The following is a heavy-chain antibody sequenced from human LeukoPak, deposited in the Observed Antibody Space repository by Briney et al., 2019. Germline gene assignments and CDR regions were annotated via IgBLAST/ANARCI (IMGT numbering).Heavy chain of an antibody. V-gene: IGHV1-69*05. J-gene: IGHJ6*03. CDR1: GGTFSSYA. CDR3: ARNPSTSIRYYYYYMDV. Sequence: SVKVSSKASGGTFSSYAISWVRQAPGQGLEWMGGIIPIFGTANYAQKFQGRVTITTDESTSTAYMELSSLRSEDTAVYYCARNPSTSIRYYYYYMDVWGKGTTVTVSS. D-gene: IGHD3-3*02. CDR2: IIPIFGTA.